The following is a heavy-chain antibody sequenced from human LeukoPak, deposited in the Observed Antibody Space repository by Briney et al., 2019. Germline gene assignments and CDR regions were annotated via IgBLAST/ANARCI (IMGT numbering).Heavy chain of an antibody. J-gene: IGHJ4*02. CDR3: AKDAAHIAAAGTEV. D-gene: IGHD6-13*01. V-gene: IGHV3-74*01. CDR1: GFTFSSYW. CDR2: IDRDASST. Sequence: GGSLRLSCAASGFTFSSYWMHWVRQAPGKGLVWVSRIDRDASSTSYADSVKGRFTISRDNAKNTLYLQMNSLRPEDTALYYCAKDAAHIAAAGTEVWGQGTLVTVSS.